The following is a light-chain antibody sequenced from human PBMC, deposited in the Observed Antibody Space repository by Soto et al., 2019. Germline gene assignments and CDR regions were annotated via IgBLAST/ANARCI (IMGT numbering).Light chain of an antibody. CDR3: QEYKRGPWT. J-gene: IGKJ1*01. Sequence: VYGAGGATGSCRASQSVXSKLPWYQQNPRQAPRVLXYGASTSDTGIPASLSGSGPGTAFPPLLRSPHSSDYACYFYQEYKRGPWTVGQGTKVDIK. CDR1: QSVXSK. V-gene: IGKV3-15*01. CDR2: GAS.